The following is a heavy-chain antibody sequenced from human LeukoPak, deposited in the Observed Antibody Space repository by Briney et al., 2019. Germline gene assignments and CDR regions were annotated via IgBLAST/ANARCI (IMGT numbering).Heavy chain of an antibody. D-gene: IGHD6-6*01. CDR2: ISSSTNTI. J-gene: IGHJ4*02. V-gene: IGHV3-48*04. CDR3: ARGHGGSSIDY. Sequence: GGSLRLSCEVSGFPFTLYNMNWVRQAPGKGLEWLSYISSSTNTIYYADSVKGRFTISRDNAKNSLYLQMSSLRAEDTAVYYCARGHGGSSIDYWGQGTLVTVSS. CDR1: GFPFTLYN.